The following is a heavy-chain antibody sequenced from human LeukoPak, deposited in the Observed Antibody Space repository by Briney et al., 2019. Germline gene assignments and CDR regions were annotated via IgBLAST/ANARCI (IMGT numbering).Heavy chain of an antibody. V-gene: IGHV3-21*01. D-gene: IGHD1-1*01. CDR1: GFTFSIYS. CDR3: ARDQRRGFDY. J-gene: IGHJ4*02. Sequence: GGSLRLSCAASGFTFSIYSMNWVRQAPGKGLEWVSSISSSSSYIYYADSVEGRFTISRDNAKHSLYLQMNSLRAEDTAVYYCARDQRRGFDYWGQGTLVTVSS. CDR2: ISSSSSYI.